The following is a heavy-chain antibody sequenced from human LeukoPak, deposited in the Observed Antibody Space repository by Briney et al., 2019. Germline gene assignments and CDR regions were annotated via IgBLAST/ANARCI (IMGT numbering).Heavy chain of an antibody. V-gene: IGHV4-34*01. D-gene: IGHD3-22*01. Sequence: KPSETLSLXCAVYGGSFSGYYWSWIRQPPGKGLEWIGEINHSGGTNYNPSLKSRVTISVDTSKNQFSLKLSSVTAADTAVYYCAVDAGPYYYDSSGAPWGQGTLVTVSS. CDR3: AVDAGPYYYDSSGAP. CDR2: INHSGGT. J-gene: IGHJ5*02. CDR1: GGSFSGYY.